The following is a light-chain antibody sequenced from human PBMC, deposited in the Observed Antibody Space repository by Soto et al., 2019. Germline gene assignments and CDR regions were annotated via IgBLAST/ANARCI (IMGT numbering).Light chain of an antibody. J-gene: IGKJ5*01. V-gene: IGKV3-11*01. CDR3: QHRMNWPLT. CDR1: QSVSSY. CDR2: DAS. Sequence: EIVLTPSPATLSLSPGEGAALSCRASQSVSSYLLWYQQKPGQAPRLLIYDASNRATGIPARFSGSGSETDFTLTISSLEPEDFAVYYCQHRMNWPLTFGQGTRLEI.